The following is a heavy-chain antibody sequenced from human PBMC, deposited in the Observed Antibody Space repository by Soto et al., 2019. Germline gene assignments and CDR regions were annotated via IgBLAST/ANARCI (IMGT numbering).Heavy chain of an antibody. D-gene: IGHD2-2*01. Sequence: SETLSLTCSVSGDYIHVGGYYWTWIRQRPGKGLEWMGYIYYTGKTYYNPSLESRLTMSVDRSKNQFSLRLTSVTAADTAVYFCGRDLTSNANCIDPWGQGTLVTSPQ. CDR1: GDYIHVGGYY. V-gene: IGHV4-30-4*01. CDR3: GRDLTSNANCIDP. J-gene: IGHJ5*02. CDR2: IYYTGKT.